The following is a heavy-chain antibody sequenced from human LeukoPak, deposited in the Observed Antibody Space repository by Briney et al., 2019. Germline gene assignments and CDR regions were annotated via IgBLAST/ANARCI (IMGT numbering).Heavy chain of an antibody. Sequence: ASVKVSCKASGYTLTYYYIHWVRQAPRQRREWMGWINPNSGVTNYAQKFQGRVTLTRDTPISTAYMEVSRLRSDDTAVYYCARAHMTTVTLGDYWGQGSLVTVSS. J-gene: IGHJ4*02. CDR2: INPNSGVT. CDR3: ARAHMTTVTLGDY. D-gene: IGHD4-11*01. V-gene: IGHV1-2*02. CDR1: GYTLTYYY.